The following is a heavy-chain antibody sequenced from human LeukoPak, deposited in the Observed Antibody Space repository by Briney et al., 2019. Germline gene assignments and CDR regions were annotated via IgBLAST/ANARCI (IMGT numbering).Heavy chain of an antibody. J-gene: IGHJ4*02. D-gene: IGHD3-10*01. CDR2: IYSSGTT. CDR3: ARQPTMVRAPLDY. CDR1: GGSISSGTYY. Sequence: SQTLSLTCTVSGGSISSGTYYGSWIRQPAGKGLEWIGRIYSSGTTNYNPSLKSRVTISVDTSKNQFSLKLSSVTAADTAVYYCARQPTMVRAPLDYWGQGTLVTVSS. V-gene: IGHV4-61*02.